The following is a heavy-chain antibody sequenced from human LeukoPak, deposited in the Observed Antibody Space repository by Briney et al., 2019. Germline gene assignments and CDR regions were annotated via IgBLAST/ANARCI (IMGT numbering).Heavy chain of an antibody. V-gene: IGHV3-48*04. D-gene: IGHD2-2*01. J-gene: IGHJ4*02. CDR3: ARESCSSTSCRIDY. CDR2: ISSSSSTI. Sequence: GGSLRLSCAASGFTFSSYSMDWVRQAPGKGLEWVSYISSSSSTIYYADSVKGRFTISRDNAKNSLYLQMNSLRAEDTAVYYCARESCSSTSCRIDYWGQGTLVTVSS. CDR1: GFTFSSYS.